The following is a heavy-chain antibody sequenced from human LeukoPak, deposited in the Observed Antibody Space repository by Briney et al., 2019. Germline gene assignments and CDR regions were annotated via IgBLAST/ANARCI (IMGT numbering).Heavy chain of an antibody. CDR1: GSTFDDYG. Sequence: GGSLRLSCAASGSTFDDYGMIWVRQAPGKGLEWVSAINSNGGSTGYAYSVKGRFTMSRDNVKNSLYLQMDSLRAEDTALYYCARVQRWGYSNYFDYWGQGTLVTVSS. D-gene: IGHD4-11*01. CDR3: ARVQRWGYSNYFDY. J-gene: IGHJ4*02. CDR2: INSNGGST. V-gene: IGHV3-20*04.